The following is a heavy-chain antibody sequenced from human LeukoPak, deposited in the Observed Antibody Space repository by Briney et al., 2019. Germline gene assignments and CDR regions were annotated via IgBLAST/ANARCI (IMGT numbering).Heavy chain of an antibody. CDR2: IYTSGST. V-gene: IGHV4-4*09. CDR3: ASGLAAKALYFDY. J-gene: IGHJ4*02. CDR1: GGNISSYY. D-gene: IGHD2-15*01. Sequence: SETLSLTCTVSGGNISSYYWSWIRQPPGKGLEWIGYIYTSGSTNYNPSLKSRVTISVDTSKNQFSLKLSSVTAADTAVYYCASGLAAKALYFDYWGQGTLVTVSS.